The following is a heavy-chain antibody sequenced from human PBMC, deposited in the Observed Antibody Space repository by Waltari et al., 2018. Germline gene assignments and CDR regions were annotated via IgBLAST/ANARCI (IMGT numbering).Heavy chain of an antibody. Sequence: QVQLVQSGAEVKEPGASVMVSCKASGYTFTAYYIYCVRQAPGQGFEWMGWIDPKSGGTNYAQKFQGRVTMTRDTSISTVYMELSSLRSDDTAVYYCARGDSSYPTYPDYWGPGTLVTVSS. CDR1: GYTFTAYY. CDR2: IDPKSGGT. J-gene: IGHJ4*02. CDR3: ARGDSSYPTYPDY. V-gene: IGHV1-2*02. D-gene: IGHD5-18*01.